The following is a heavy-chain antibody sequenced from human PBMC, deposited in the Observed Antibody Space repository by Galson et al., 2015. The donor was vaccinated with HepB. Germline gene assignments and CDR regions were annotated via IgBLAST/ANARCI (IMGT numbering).Heavy chain of an antibody. V-gene: IGHV3-73*01. D-gene: IGHD3-16*01. CDR3: ARAFRPWGYYYYGMDV. J-gene: IGHJ6*02. Sequence: LRLSCAASRFTFSGSAMHWVRQASGKGLEWVGRIRSKANSYATAYAASVKGRFTTSRDNAKNSLYLQMNSLRAEDTAVYYCARAFRPWGYYYYGMDVWGQGTTVTVSS. CDR2: IRSKANSYAT. CDR1: RFTFSGSA.